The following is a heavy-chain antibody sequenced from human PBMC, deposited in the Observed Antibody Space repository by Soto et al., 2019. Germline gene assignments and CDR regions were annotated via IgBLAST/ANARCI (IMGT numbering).Heavy chain of an antibody. CDR1: GGSISSGDYY. CDR3: ARFHRGGYYFDH. J-gene: IGHJ4*02. CDR2: IYYSGST. Sequence: PSETLSLTCTVSGGSISSGDYYWSWIRQPPGKGLEWIGYIYYSGSTYYNPSLKSRVTISVDTSKNQFSLKLSSVTAADTAVYYCARFHRGGYYFDHWGQGTLVTVSS. V-gene: IGHV4-30-4*01. D-gene: IGHD3-16*01.